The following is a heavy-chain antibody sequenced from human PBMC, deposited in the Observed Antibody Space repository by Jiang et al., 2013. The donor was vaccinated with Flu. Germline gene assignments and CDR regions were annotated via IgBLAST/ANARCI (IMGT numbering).Heavy chain of an antibody. D-gene: IGHD2-21*02. V-gene: IGHV3-43*01. CDR2: ISWDGGST. Sequence: QLLESGGVVVQPGGSLRLSCAASGFTFDDYTMHWVRQAPGKGLEWVSLISWDGGSTYYADSVKGRFTISRDNSKNSLYLQMNSLRTEDTALYYCAKALYACGGDCYPLGMDVWGQGTTVTVSS. J-gene: IGHJ6*02. CDR1: GFTFDDYT. CDR3: AKALYACGGDCYPLGMDV.